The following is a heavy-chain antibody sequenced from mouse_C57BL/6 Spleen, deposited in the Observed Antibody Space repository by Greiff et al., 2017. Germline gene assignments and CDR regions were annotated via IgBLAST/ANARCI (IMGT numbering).Heavy chain of an antibody. J-gene: IGHJ2*01. CDR3: ARFGYD. V-gene: IGHV1-54*01. Sequence: QVQLKEPGAELVRPGTSVKVSCKASGYAFTNYLIEWVKQRPGQGLEWIGVINPGSGGTNYNEKFKGKATLTADKSSSTAYMQLSSLTSEDSAVYFCARFGYDWGQGTTLTVSS. CDR2: INPGSGGT. CDR1: GYAFTNYL. D-gene: IGHD1-2*01.